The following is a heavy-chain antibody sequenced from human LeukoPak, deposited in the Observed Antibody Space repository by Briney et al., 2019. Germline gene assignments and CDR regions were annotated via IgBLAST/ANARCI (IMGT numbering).Heavy chain of an antibody. CDR3: TYDFWSGSPAAVDY. V-gene: IGHV3-49*03. CDR1: GFTFGDYA. J-gene: IGHJ4*02. CDR2: IRSKAYGGTT. D-gene: IGHD3-3*01. Sequence: GGSLRLSCTASGFTFGDYAMSWFRQAPGKGLEWVGFIRSKAYGGTTEYAASVKGRFTISRDDSKSIAYLQMNSLKTEDTAVYYRTYDFWSGSPAAVDYWGQGTLVTVSS.